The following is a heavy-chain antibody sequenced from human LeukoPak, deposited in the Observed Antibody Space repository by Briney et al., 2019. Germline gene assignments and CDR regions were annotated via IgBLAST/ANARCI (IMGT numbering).Heavy chain of an antibody. CDR3: ARDLYFHDSSGYYYGVDY. V-gene: IGHV3-33*08. J-gene: IGHJ4*02. Sequence: GRSLGLSCAASGFTFSSYAMHWVRQAPGKGLEWVAAIWYDGSNKYYADSVKGRFTISRDNSRNTLYLEMNSLRAEDTAVYYCARDLYFHDSSGYYYGVDYWGQGTLVTVSS. CDR1: GFTFSSYA. CDR2: IWYDGSNK. D-gene: IGHD3-22*01.